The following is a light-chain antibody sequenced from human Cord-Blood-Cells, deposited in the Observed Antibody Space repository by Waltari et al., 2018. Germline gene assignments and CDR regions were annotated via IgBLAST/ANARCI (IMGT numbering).Light chain of an antibody. CDR3: QQYNNWPIT. J-gene: IGKJ5*01. CDR1: QSVSSN. V-gene: IGKV3-15*01. Sequence: EIVMTQSPATLSVSPGESATLSCRASQSVSSNLAWYQQKPGQAPRLLIYGASTRATGIPARFSGSGSGTEFTLTISSLQSKDFAVYYCQQYNNWPITFGQGTRLEIK. CDR2: GAS.